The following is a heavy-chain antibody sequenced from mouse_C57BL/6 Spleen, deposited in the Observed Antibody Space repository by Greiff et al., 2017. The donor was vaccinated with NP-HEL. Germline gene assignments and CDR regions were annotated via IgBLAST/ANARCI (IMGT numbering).Heavy chain of an antibody. Sequence: QVQLQQPGAELVKPGASVKLSCKASGYTFTSYWMHWVKQRPGQGLEWIGMIHPNSGSTNYNEKFKSKATLTVDKSSSTAYMQLSSLTSEDSAVYYCARSGNYGGLAWFAYWGQGTLVTVSA. CDR3: ARSGNYGGLAWFAY. V-gene: IGHV1-64*01. CDR2: IHPNSGST. CDR1: GYTFTSYW. J-gene: IGHJ3*01. D-gene: IGHD2-1*01.